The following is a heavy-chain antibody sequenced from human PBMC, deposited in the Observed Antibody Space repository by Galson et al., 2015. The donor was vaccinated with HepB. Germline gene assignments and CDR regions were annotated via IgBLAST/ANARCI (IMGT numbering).Heavy chain of an antibody. V-gene: IGHV3-66*02. D-gene: IGHD4-17*01. CDR2: IYRDDTT. J-gene: IGHJ6*02. Sequence: SLRLSCAASRFTVSRNYMSWVRQAPGKGLEWVSVIYRDDTTNYADSVKGRFTISRDSSKNTLYLQMNSLRPEDTAVYYCARDQGGDYLNYYYYSGMDVWGQGTTVTVSS. CDR3: ARDQGGDYLNYYYYSGMDV. CDR1: RFTVSRNY.